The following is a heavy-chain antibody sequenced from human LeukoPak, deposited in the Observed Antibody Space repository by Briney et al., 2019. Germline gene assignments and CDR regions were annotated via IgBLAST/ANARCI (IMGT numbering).Heavy chain of an antibody. CDR1: GYTFTSYG. D-gene: IGHD3-10*01. J-gene: IGHJ4*02. Sequence: ASVKVSCKASGYTFTSYGISWVRQAPGQGLEWMGWISAYNGNTNYAQKLQGRVTMTTDTSTSTAYMELRGLRSDDTAVYYCARDQRDVLLWFGELLPFDYWGQGTLVTVSS. V-gene: IGHV1-18*01. CDR2: ISAYNGNT. CDR3: ARDQRDVLLWFGELLPFDY.